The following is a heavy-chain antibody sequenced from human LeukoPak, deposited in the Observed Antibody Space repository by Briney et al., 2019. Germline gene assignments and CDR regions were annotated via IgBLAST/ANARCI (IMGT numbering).Heavy chain of an antibody. CDR3: AREGWLPDAFDI. V-gene: IGHV4-4*02. CDR1: GGSVTTSNW. CDR2: VYHSGAT. J-gene: IGHJ3*02. D-gene: IGHD3-22*01. Sequence: PSGTLSLTCSVSGGSVTTSNWWSWVRQPPGKGLEWIGEVYHSGATNYNPSLKSRVIISLDKSKNQFSLMLTSVTAADTAVYYCAREGWLPDAFDIWGQGTMVTVSS.